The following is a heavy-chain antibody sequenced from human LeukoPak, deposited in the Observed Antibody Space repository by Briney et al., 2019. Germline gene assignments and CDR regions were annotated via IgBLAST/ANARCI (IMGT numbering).Heavy chain of an antibody. Sequence: SGALRLSRPASRFTYSSYIMHGLGQAPGKGRDWVSCISSSSSYIYYAESVRGRFTISRDNAKNYLYMQMNSVRDEDTAEYYCEREANYDFWGGYLLWGQGTLVTVSS. D-gene: IGHD3-3*01. CDR1: RFTYSSYI. CDR2: ISSSSSYI. V-gene: IGHV3-21*01. J-gene: IGHJ4*02. CDR3: EREANYDFWGGYLL.